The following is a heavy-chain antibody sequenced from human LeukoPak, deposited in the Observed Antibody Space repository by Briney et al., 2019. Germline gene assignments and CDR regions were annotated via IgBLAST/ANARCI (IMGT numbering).Heavy chain of an antibody. J-gene: IGHJ5*02. V-gene: IGHV3-13*01. CDR1: GFTVSSCY. CDR2: IGTAGDT. Sequence: HPGGSLRLSCAASGFTVSSCYMSWVRQAPGKGLEWVSAIGTAGDTYYPGSVKGRFTISRENAKNSLYLQMNNLRAEDTAVYYCARGYSSGWYPWGQGTLVTVSS. CDR3: ARGYSSGWYP. D-gene: IGHD6-19*01.